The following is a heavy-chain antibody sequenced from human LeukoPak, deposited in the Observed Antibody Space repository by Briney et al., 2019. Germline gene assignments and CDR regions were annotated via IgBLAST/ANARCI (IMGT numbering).Heavy chain of an antibody. CDR2: IYYSGST. CDR3: ARAGFYGDYEGGNWFDP. V-gene: IGHV4-31*03. CDR1: GGSISSGGYY. J-gene: IGHJ5*02. Sequence: PSETLSLTCTVSGGSISSGGYYWSWIRQHPGKGLEWIGYIYYSGSTYYNPSLKSRVTISVDTSKNQFSLKLSSVTAADTAVYYCARAGFYGDYEGGNWFDPWGQGTLATVSS. D-gene: IGHD4-17*01.